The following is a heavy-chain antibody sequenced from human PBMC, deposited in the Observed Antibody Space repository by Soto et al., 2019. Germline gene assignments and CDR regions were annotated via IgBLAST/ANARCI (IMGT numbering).Heavy chain of an antibody. D-gene: IGHD6-6*01. V-gene: IGHV3-23*01. CDR1: GFTFSTYA. CDR3: AKGGSSSSLFYFDY. J-gene: IGHJ4*02. CDR2: ISGSSGST. Sequence: GGSLRLSCAASGFTFSTYAVSWVRQAPGKGLEWVSDISGSSGSTYYADSVKGRFTISRDNSKNTLYVQMNSLRAEDTAVYYCAKGGSSSSLFYFDYWGQGTLVTVSS.